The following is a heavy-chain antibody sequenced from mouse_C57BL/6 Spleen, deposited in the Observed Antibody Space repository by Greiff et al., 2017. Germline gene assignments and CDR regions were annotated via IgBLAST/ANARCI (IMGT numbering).Heavy chain of an antibody. CDR3: ARGGFQYYFDY. V-gene: IGHV1-7*01. CDR2: INPSSGYT. Sequence: QVHVKQSGAELANPGASVKLSCKASGYTFTSYWMHWVKQRPGQGLEWIGYINPSSGYTKYNQKFKDKATLTADKSSSTAYMQLSSLTYEDSAVYYCARGGFQYYFDYWGQGTTLTVSS. CDR1: GYTFTSYW. J-gene: IGHJ2*01.